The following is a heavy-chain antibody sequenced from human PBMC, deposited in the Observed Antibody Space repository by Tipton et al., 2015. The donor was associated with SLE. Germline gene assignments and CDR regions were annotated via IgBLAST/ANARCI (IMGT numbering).Heavy chain of an antibody. CDR3: ARQGESVVPAAMPALDY. CDR1: GGSISSYY. CDR2: IYYSGST. V-gene: IGHV4-59*08. J-gene: IGHJ4*02. Sequence: TLSLTCTVSGGSISSYYWSWIRQPPGKGLEWIGYIYYSGSTNYNPSLKSRVTISVDTSKNQFSLKLSSVTAADTAVYYCARQGESVVPAAMPALDYWGQGTLATVSS. D-gene: IGHD2-2*01.